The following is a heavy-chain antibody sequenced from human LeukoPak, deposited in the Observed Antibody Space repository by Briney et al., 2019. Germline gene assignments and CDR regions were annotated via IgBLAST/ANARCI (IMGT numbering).Heavy chain of an antibody. V-gene: IGHV3-30*12. CDR2: IYYDGARS. J-gene: IGHJ4*02. D-gene: IGHD2-2*02. CDR1: GFTFSGYG. Sequence: GGSLRLSCAASGFTFSGYGMHWVRQAPGKGLEWVAFIYYDGARSYYADSVKGRFTISRDNAKNSLYLQMNSLRAEDTAVYYCARLHQGCSSTSCYTGYYFDYWGQGTLVTVSS. CDR3: ARLHQGCSSTSCYTGYYFDY.